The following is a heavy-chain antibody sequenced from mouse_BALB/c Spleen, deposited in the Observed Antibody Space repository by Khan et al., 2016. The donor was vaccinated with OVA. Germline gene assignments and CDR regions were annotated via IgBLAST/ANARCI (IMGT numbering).Heavy chain of an antibody. J-gene: IGHJ3*01. CDR3: ARSGYFAWFAY. CDR2: IDPENGET. V-gene: IGHV14-1*02. Sequence: VQLQQPGAELVRPGALVKLSCKAAGFNIKDYYMHWVKQRPEQALEWIGWIDPENGETVYDPKFQGKANITADTSSNTAYLQLSSLTSEYTAVCYCARSGYFAWFAYWGQGTLVTDSA. CDR1: GFNIKDYY.